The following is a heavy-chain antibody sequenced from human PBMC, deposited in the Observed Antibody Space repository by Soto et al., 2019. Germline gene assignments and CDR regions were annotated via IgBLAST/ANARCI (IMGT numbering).Heavy chain of an antibody. D-gene: IGHD2-21*01. J-gene: IGHJ6*02. CDR3: ARVWGVVQLGYYYYGMDV. CDR2: IYYTGST. V-gene: IGHV4-31*03. Sequence: PSETLSLTCTVSGGSISSGGHYWSWIRQHPGKGLEWIGYIYYTGSTYYNPSLKSRVTISVDTSKNQFSLKLSSVTAADTAVYYCARVWGVVQLGYYYYGMDVWGQGTTVTVSS. CDR1: GGSISSGGHY.